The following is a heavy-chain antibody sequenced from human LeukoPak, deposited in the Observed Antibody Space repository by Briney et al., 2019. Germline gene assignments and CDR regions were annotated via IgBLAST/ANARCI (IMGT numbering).Heavy chain of an antibody. V-gene: IGHV4-39*01. D-gene: IGHD6-13*01. Sequence: SETLSLNCTVSGGSISSSSYYWGWIRQPPGKGREWIGSIYYSGCTYYNPSLKGRVTISVDTSKSQFSLKLTSVTAADTAVYYCGRSGAAEGPTHNWFDPWSQGTLVTVSS. J-gene: IGHJ5*02. CDR3: GRSGAAEGPTHNWFDP. CDR1: GGSISSSSYY. CDR2: IYYSGCT.